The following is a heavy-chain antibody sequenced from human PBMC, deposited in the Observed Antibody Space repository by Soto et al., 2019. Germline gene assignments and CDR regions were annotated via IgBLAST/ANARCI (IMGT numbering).Heavy chain of an antibody. D-gene: IGHD3-9*01. Sequence: QVQLQQWGAGPLRPLETLSLTCGVSGGSFSGYYWAWIRQSPGKGVEWIGEINERGSINYNPSLTRRVSISVVTSMNHSSLNLRSVTAADSAVYYFASVSHDILTGPHWVWYFDLWGRGTLVTVSS. CDR1: GGSFSGYY. CDR2: INERGSI. V-gene: IGHV4-34*01. CDR3: ASVSHDILTGPHWVWYFDL. J-gene: IGHJ2*01.